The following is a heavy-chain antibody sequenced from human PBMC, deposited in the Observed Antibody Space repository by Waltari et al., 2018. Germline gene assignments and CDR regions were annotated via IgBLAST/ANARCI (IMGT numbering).Heavy chain of an antibody. D-gene: IGHD6-13*01. CDR1: GFTGSSNY. V-gene: IGHV3-53*02. J-gene: IGHJ6*03. CDR3: ARDSIAAAGTAYYYYMDV. CDR2: IYSGGST. Sequence: EVQMVETGGGLIQPGGSLRRSCAASGFTGSSNYMRWIRQAPGRGLEWISVIYSGGSTYYADSVKGRFTISRENSKNTLYLQMNSLRAEDTSVYYCARDSIAAAGTAYYYYMDVWGKGTTVTVSS.